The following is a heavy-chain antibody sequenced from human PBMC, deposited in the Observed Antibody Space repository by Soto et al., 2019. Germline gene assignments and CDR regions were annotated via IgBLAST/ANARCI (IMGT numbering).Heavy chain of an antibody. CDR1: GLTFSNYL. V-gene: IGHV3-7*04. CDR2: IKQDGGEK. D-gene: IGHD2-21*02. Sequence: GGSLRLSCVASGLTFSNYLMTWVRQAPGKGLEWVANIKQDGGEKYYMDSVKGRFTISRDNAKSSLFLQMNSLRPDDTALYYCAKDMKWGGMTAIHYFDSWGQGTLVTVSS. CDR3: AKDMKWGGMTAIHYFDS. J-gene: IGHJ4*02.